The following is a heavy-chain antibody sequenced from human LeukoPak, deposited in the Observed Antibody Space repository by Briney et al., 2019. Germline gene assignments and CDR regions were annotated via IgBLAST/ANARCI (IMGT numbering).Heavy chain of an antibody. V-gene: IGHV1-69*05. CDR1: GGTLTYYA. CDR2: IMPLFGSA. J-gene: IGHJ6*03. D-gene: IGHD1/OR15-1a*01. CDR3: VTGMENTLYYYMDF. Sequence: ASVKVSCKTSGGTLTYYALSWVRQAPGQGLEWLGGIMPLFGSAKYAQKFQGRVTITTDDSRSTAYMELRSLQSEDTAVYYCVTGMENTLYYYMDFWGKGTSVTVSS.